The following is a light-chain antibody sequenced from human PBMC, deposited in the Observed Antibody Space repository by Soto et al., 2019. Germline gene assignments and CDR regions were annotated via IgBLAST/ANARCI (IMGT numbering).Light chain of an antibody. Sequence: QSVLTLSPSVSGAPRQSVNISCSGNNSNIGSNAVHWYQQLPGKAPKLLMYYNDMLPSGVSDRFSGSKSGTSASLAISGLQSEDEGDYYCATWDDRLTAWVFGGGTKLTVL. CDR1: NSNIGSNA. CDR3: ATWDDRLTAWV. J-gene: IGLJ3*02. V-gene: IGLV1-36*01. CDR2: YND.